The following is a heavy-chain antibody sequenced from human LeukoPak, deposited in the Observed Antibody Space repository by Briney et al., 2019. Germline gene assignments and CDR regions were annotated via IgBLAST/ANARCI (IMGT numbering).Heavy chain of an antibody. J-gene: IGHJ5*02. CDR2: IMPLFGTA. CDR1: GGTFSSYA. Sequence: ASVKVSCKASGGTFSSYAISWVRQAPGQGLEWLGGIMPLFGTAGYAQKFQGRVTITKDESTRTVYLELTSLTSDDTAVYYCARDVHGDYGSGWFDPWGQGTLVSVSS. CDR3: ARDVHGDYGSGWFDP. V-gene: IGHV1-69*05. D-gene: IGHD4-17*01.